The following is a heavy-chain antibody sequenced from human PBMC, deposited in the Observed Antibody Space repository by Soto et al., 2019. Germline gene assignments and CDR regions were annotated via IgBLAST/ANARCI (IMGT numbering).Heavy chain of an antibody. CDR3: AREGQAPYYYYGMDV. V-gene: IGHV1-18*01. CDR2: ISGYNGNT. Sequence: QVQLVQSGAEVKKPGASVTVSCKASGYTFTNYGFSWVRQAPGQGLEWMGWISGYNGNTKYAEKFQNRVTMTTDTSTSTAHMELRSLRSDATAVYYCAREGQAPYYYYGMDVWGQGTAVNVSS. J-gene: IGHJ6*02. CDR1: GYTFTNYG.